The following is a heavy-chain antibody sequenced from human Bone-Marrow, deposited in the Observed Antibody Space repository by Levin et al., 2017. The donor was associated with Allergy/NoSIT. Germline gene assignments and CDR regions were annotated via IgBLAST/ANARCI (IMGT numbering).Heavy chain of an antibody. CDR3: AKMEQQLVQGTFQE. CDR2: IVGSGSAT. V-gene: IGHV3-23*01. J-gene: IGHJ1*01. CDR1: GFTSGYFA. D-gene: IGHD6-13*01. Sequence: GESLKISCAASGFTSGYFAMSWVRQTPGKGLEWVSSIVGSGSATYYADSVRGRFTIPRDESKNTVYLHMNNLSADDTALYYCAKMEQQLVQGTFQEWGQGTLVTVSS.